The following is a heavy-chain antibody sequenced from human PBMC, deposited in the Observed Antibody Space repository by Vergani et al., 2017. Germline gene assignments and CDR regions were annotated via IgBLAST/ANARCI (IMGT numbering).Heavy chain of an antibody. J-gene: IGHJ4*02. CDR2: IYTSEST. Sequence: QVQLQESGPGLVKPSETLSLTCIVSGGSISPYYWSWIRQPAGKGLEWIGRIYTSESTNYNPSLKSRVTMSVDTSKNQFSLKLSSVTAADPAVYYCARHSERYYYDSSGYWGCWGQGTLVTVSS. CDR1: GGSISPYY. CDR3: ARHSERYYYDSSGYWGC. D-gene: IGHD3-22*01. V-gene: IGHV4-4*07.